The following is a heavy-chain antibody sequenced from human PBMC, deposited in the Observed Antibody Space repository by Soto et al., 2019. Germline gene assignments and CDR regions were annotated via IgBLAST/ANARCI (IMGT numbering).Heavy chain of an antibody. CDR3: AKRGSGSQFDS. V-gene: IGHV3-23*01. CDR1: GFTFSSYA. D-gene: IGHD1-26*01. CDR2: ISGSGDST. J-gene: IGHJ4*01. Sequence: PGGSLRLSCAASGFTFSSYAVSWVRQAPGKGLEWVSIISGSGDSTYYADSVKGRFTISRDNSKNTLYLQMNSLRAEDTAIYYCAKRGSGSQFDSWGQEAVVTVSS.